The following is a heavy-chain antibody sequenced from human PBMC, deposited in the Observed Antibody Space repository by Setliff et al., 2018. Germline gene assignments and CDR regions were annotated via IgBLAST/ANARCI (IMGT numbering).Heavy chain of an antibody. V-gene: IGHV3-9*01. J-gene: IGHJ5*02. D-gene: IGHD6-13*01. CDR1: GFSFANYA. CDR2: INWNSRSV. Sequence: GGSLRLSCAASGFSFANYAMHWVRQVPGKGLEWVSGINWNSRSVAYAVSVRGRFTISRDNAKNTLYLQMNSLRLEDTAVYYCLVAYTSSWYSSGFDPWGQGTLVTVSS. CDR3: LVAYTSSWYSSGFDP.